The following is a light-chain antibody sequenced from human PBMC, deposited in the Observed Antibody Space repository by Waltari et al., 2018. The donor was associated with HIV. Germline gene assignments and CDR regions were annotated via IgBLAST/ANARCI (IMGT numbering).Light chain of an antibody. Sequence: QFTQSPSSLSASVGYRVTITCRASQSISSYLNWYQQKPGKAPKPRIYAASSWQGGVPPRFSGSGSGTDFTHTISRLQPQDLATYYCQQCYSTPRMFGQGTQVESK. J-gene: IGKJ1*01. V-gene: IGKV1-39*01. CDR1: QSISSY. CDR3: QQCYSTPRM. CDR2: AAS.